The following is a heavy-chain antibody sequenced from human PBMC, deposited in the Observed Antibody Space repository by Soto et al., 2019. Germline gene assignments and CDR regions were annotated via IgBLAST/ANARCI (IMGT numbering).Heavy chain of an antibody. J-gene: IGHJ5*02. V-gene: IGHV3-48*03. CDR2: ISTSGRTI. Sequence: EVLLVESGGGLVQPGGSLRLSCTASGFTFSSYEMNWVRQAPGKGLEWISYISTSGRTIFDAGSVKGRFTISRDNTRNTLFLQMDSLRPEDTAVYYCARQPAHVYEASPKWFDPWGQGTLLIVSS. CDR3: ARQPAHVYEASPKWFDP. CDR1: GFTFSSYE. D-gene: IGHD3-16*01.